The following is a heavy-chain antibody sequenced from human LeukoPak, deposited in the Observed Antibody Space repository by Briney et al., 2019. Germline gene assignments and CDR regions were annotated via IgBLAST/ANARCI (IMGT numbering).Heavy chain of an antibody. V-gene: IGHV1-2*02. CDR1: GYTFTGYY. J-gene: IGHJ6*03. CDR2: INPNSGGT. CDR3: ASSVVVIRGNYYYMDV. D-gene: IGHD3-22*01. Sequence: ASVKVSCKASGYTFTGYYMHWVRQAPGQGLEWMGWINPNSGGTNYAQKFQGRVTMTRDTSISTANMELSRLRSDDTAVYYCASSVVVIRGNYYYMDVWGKGTTVTVSS.